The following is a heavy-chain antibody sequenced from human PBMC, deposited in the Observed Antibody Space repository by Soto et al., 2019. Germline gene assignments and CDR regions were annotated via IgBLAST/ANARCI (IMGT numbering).Heavy chain of an antibody. CDR1: GYTFTSYA. V-gene: IGHV1-3*01. J-gene: IGHJ5*02. CDR3: AREFYGDYVPIYWFDP. D-gene: IGHD4-17*01. CDR2: INAGNGNT. Sequence: GASVKVSCKASGYTFTSYAMHWVRQAPGQRLEWMGWINAGNGNTKYSQKFQGRVTITRDTSASTVYMELSSLRSEDTAVYYCAREFYGDYVPIYWFDPWGQGTLVTVSS.